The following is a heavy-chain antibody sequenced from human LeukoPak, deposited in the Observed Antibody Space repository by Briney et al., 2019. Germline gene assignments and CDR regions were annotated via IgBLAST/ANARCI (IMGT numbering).Heavy chain of an antibody. V-gene: IGHV4-38-2*02. J-gene: IGHJ3*01. CDR1: GYSLTSGYY. CDR2: IFHSGST. CDR3: ARETEKQWQY. Sequence: SETLSLTFTVSGYSLTSGYYWGWLRQPPGKGVEWVASIFHSGSTFYNPSVKSRVTISVDTSKNQFSLTLRSVTAADTAVYYCARETEKQWQYWGQGTMATVSS. D-gene: IGHD6-19*01.